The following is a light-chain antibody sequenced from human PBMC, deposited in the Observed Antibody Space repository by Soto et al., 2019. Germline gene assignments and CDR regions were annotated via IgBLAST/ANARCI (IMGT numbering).Light chain of an antibody. CDR2: AAS. CDR3: QQTYSTLSIT. Sequence: DIQMTQSPSSLSASVGDRVTITCRASESIARHLNWYQQKPGKAPKLLIYAASSLQNGVPSRFRGGGSGTDFTLTINNLQPEDSAAYYCQQTYSTLSITFGQGTRLQIK. V-gene: IGKV1-39*01. CDR1: ESIARH. J-gene: IGKJ5*01.